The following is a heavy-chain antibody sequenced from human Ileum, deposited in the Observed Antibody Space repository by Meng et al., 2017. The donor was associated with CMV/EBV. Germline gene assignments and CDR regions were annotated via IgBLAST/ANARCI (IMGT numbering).Heavy chain of an antibody. CDR3: ARNYGSGNWNFFHY. Sequence: QGQRQESGPGLVKTSETLSRTCYVSGGSISNYYWSWIRQPAGKGLEWIAHIYTSGTTNYNPSLKSRVTMSVDTSRNQFSLKLTSVTAADTAVYYCARNYGSGNWNFFHYWGQGTLVTVSS. CDR2: IYTSGTT. CDR1: GGSISNYY. D-gene: IGHD3-10*01. V-gene: IGHV4-4*07. J-gene: IGHJ4*02.